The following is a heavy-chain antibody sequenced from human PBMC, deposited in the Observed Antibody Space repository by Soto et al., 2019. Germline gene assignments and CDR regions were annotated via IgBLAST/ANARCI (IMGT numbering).Heavy chain of an antibody. CDR2: ISYDGSNK. CDR3: AKPVWYSSGWYLHNWFDP. Sequence: GGSLRLSCAASGFTFSSYGMHWVRQAPGKGLEWVAVISYDGSNKYYADSVKGRFTISRDNSKNTLYLQMNSLRAEDTAVYYCAKPVWYSSGWYLHNWFDPWGQGTLVTVSS. CDR1: GFTFSSYG. J-gene: IGHJ5*02. D-gene: IGHD6-19*01. V-gene: IGHV3-30*18.